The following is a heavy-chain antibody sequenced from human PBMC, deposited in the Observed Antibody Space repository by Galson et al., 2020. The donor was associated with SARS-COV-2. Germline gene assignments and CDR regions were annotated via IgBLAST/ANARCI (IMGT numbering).Heavy chain of an antibody. V-gene: IGHV1-18*01. D-gene: IGHD3-10*01. J-gene: IGHJ4*02. CDR3: ARHLWFGERELDY. Sequence: ASVKVSCKASGYTFSDHGISWVRQAPGQGLEWMGWINPLNGKTKDVQKFQGRITLTTDTSTSTAFMELRGLRSDDTAFYYCARHLWFGERELDYWGQGTLVTVSS. CDR2: INPLNGKT. CDR1: GYTFSDHG.